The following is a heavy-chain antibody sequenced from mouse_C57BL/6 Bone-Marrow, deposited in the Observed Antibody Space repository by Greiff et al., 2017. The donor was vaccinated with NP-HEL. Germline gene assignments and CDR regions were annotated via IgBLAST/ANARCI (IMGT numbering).Heavy chain of an antibody. D-gene: IGHD2-5*01. V-gene: IGHV1-81*01. CDR3: AREGYYSNYDYAMDY. CDR2: IYPRSGNT. J-gene: IGHJ4*01. CDR1: GYTFTSYG. Sequence: VKLVESGAELARPGASVKLSCKASGYTFTSYGISWVKQRTGQGLEWIGEIYPRSGNTYYNEKFKGKATLTADKSSSTAYMELRSLTSEDSAVYFCAREGYYSNYDYAMDYWGQGTSVTVSS.